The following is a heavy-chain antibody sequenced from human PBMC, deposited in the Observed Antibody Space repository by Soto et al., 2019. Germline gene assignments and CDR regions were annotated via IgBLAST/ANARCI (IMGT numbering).Heavy chain of an antibody. Sequence: QVQLQESGPGLVKPSQTLSLTCTVSGGSISSGGYYWSWIGQHPGKGLEWIGYIYYSGSTYYNPSLKSRVTISVDTSKNQFSLKLSSVTAADTAVYYCARLEWAIDYYGSGSWGQGTLVTVSS. CDR1: GGSISSGGYY. V-gene: IGHV4-31*03. J-gene: IGHJ5*02. CDR2: IYYSGST. CDR3: ARLEWAIDYYGSGS. D-gene: IGHD3-10*01.